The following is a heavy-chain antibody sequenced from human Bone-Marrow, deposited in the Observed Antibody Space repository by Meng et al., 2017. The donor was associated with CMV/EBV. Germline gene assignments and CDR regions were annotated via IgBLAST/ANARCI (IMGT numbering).Heavy chain of an antibody. CDR3: TRPFSGSYYYYGMDV. J-gene: IGHJ6*01. CDR1: GFTFSSYA. CDR2: ISGSGGST. Sequence: GESLKISCAASGFTFSSYAMSWVRQAPGKGLEWVSAISGSGGSTYYADSVKGRFTISRDNSKNTLYLQMNSLRAEDTAVYYCTRPFSGSYYYYGMDVWGQGTTVTVSS. V-gene: IGHV3-23*01. D-gene: IGHD1-26*01.